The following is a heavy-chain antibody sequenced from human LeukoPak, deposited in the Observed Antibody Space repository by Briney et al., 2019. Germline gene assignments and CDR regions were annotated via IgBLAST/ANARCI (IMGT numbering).Heavy chain of an antibody. CDR2: IYYSGSS. J-gene: IGHJ4*02. Sequence: SETLSLTCTVSGASMNSYYWNWIRQPPGKGLEWIGYIYYSGSSNYNPSLKSRVTISVDTSKKQFSLKLRSVTAADTAIYYCARDTRQYENSGYFHFDFWGQGDLVTVSS. CDR1: GASMNSYY. D-gene: IGHD3-22*01. CDR3: ARDTRQYENSGYFHFDF. V-gene: IGHV4-59*01.